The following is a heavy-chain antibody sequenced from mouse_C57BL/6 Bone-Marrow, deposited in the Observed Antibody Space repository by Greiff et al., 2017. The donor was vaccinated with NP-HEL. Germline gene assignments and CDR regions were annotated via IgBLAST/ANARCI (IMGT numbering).Heavy chain of an antibody. CDR1: GYTFTSYW. CDR2: IDPSDSET. Sequence: VQLQQPGAELVRPGSSVKLSCKASGYTFTSYWMHWVKQRPIQGLEWIGNIDPSDSETHYNQKFKDKATLTVDKSSSTAYMQLSSLTSEDSAVYYCARKEASGLAYWGQGTLVTVSA. J-gene: IGHJ3*01. V-gene: IGHV1-52*01. D-gene: IGHD6-1*01. CDR3: ARKEASGLAY.